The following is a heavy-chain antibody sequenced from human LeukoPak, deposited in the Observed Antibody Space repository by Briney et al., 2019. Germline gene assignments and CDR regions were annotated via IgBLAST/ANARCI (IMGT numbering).Heavy chain of an antibody. V-gene: IGHV5-51*01. CDR1: GYSFTSYW. CDR2: IYPGDSDT. J-gene: IGHJ4*02. Sequence: AESPKISCKGSGYSFTSYWIGWGRQMPGKGLEWMGIIYPGDSDTRYSPSFQGQVTISADKSISTAYLQWSSLKASGSAMYYCARDDSSGYYGYWGQGTLVTVSS. D-gene: IGHD3-22*01. CDR3: ARDDSSGYYGY.